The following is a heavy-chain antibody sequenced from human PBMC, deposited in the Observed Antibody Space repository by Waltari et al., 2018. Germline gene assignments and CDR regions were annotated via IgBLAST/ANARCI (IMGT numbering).Heavy chain of an antibody. CDR2: IYYSGST. V-gene: IGHV4-59*11. J-gene: IGHJ4*02. Sequence: QVQLQESGPGLVKTSETLSLTCTVSGGSISSHYWSWIRQHPGKGLGWIGYIYYSGSTNYNPSLKSRVTISVDTSKNQFSLKLSSVTAADTAVYYCARGGPYYDILTGYYNVVGGFDYWGQGTLVTVSS. CDR3: ARGGPYYDILTGYYNVVGGFDY. CDR1: GGSISSHY. D-gene: IGHD3-9*01.